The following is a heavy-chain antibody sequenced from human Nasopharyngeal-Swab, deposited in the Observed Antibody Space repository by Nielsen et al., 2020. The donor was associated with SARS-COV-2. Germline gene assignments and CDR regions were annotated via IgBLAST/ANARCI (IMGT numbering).Heavy chain of an antibody. CDR2: ISWNGNIR. CDR1: GFTFDDYA. D-gene: IGHD1-20*01. J-gene: IGHJ2*01. V-gene: IGHV3-9*01. CDR3: ARENNWEALRYFDL. Sequence: GESLRLSCAASGFTFDDYAMYWVRQAPGKGLEWVSGISWNGNIRGHADSVEGRFTISRDNAKSSLYLQMNSLRVEDTALYYCARENNWEALRYFDLWGRGTLVTVSS.